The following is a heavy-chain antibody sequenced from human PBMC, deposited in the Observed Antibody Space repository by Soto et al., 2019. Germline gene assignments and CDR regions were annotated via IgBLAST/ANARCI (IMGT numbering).Heavy chain of an antibody. Sequence: SQTLSLTCVISGDSVSSNGACWNWIRQSPSRGLQWLGRIYYRSKWFHDYAASVESRMAINPDTSRDQFSLQLNYVTPEDTAVYYCARVHCSAGTCLDGLDFWGQGTTVTV. CDR3: ARVHCSAGTCLDGLDF. CDR1: GDSVSSNGAC. J-gene: IGHJ6*02. D-gene: IGHD2-15*01. V-gene: IGHV6-1*01. CDR2: IYYRSKWFH.